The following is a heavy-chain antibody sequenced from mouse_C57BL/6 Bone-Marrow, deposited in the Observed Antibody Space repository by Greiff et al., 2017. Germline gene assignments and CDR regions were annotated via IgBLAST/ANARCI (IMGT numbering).Heavy chain of an antibody. CDR3: ARKERDWYVDV. Sequence: VQLQQSGAELVRPGTSVKVSCKASGYAFTNYLIEWVKQRPGQGLEWIGVINPGSGGTNYNETFKGKATLTADKSSSTAYMQLSSLTSEDSAVYVCARKERDWYVDVWGTGTTVTVSS. V-gene: IGHV1-54*01. CDR2: INPGSGGT. J-gene: IGHJ1*03. CDR1: GYAFTNYL.